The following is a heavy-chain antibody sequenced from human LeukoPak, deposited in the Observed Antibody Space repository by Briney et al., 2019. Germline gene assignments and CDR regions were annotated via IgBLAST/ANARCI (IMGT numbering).Heavy chain of an antibody. Sequence: GGSLRLSCAASGFTVSSNYMSWVRHAPGKGLEWVSVIYSGGSTYYADSVKGRFTISRHNSKNTLYLQMNSLRAEDTAVYYCASSSGIDAFDIWGQGTMVTVSS. CDR1: GFTVSSNY. CDR2: IYSGGST. V-gene: IGHV3-53*04. D-gene: IGHD1-14*01. J-gene: IGHJ3*02. CDR3: ASSSGIDAFDI.